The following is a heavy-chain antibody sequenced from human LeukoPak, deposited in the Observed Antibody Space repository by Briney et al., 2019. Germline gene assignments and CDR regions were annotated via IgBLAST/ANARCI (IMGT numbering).Heavy chain of an antibody. CDR2: ISGSGGST. CDR1: GFTFGIYA. Sequence: PGGSLRLSCAASGFTFGIYAMSWVRQAPGKGLEWVSAISGSGGSTYNADSVKGRFTISRDNSKNTLYLQMNRLRAEDTAVYYCAKEGYCSGGSCYGSPSFDYWGQGTLVTVSS. V-gene: IGHV3-23*01. J-gene: IGHJ4*02. D-gene: IGHD2-15*01. CDR3: AKEGYCSGGSCYGSPSFDY.